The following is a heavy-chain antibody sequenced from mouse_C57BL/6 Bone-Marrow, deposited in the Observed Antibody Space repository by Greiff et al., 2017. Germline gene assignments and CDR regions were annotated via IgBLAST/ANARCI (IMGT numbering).Heavy chain of an antibody. CDR3: ARGYYGSSSWFAY. CDR1: GHTFTDYY. CDR2: INPYNGGT. J-gene: IGHJ3*01. Sequence: VQLQQSGPVLVKPGASVKMSCKASGHTFTDYYMNWVKQSHGKSLEWIGVINPYNGGTSYNQKFKGKATLTVDKSSSTAYMELNSLTSEDSAVYYCARGYYGSSSWFAYWGQGTLVTVSA. V-gene: IGHV1-19*01. D-gene: IGHD1-1*01.